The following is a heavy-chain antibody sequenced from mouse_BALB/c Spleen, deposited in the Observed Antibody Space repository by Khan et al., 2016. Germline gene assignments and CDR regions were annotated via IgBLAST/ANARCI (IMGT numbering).Heavy chain of an antibody. CDR1: GYTFTNFG. CDR2: INTYTGEP. J-gene: IGHJ3*01. CDR3: ERWAYYRYDGLAY. D-gene: IGHD2-14*01. V-gene: IGHV9-3-1*01. Sequence: QIQLVQSGPELKKPGETVKISCKASGYTFTNFGMAWVKQAPGQGLKWMGWINTYTGEPTFADDFKGRFAFSLDTSANTAYLQINNLNNEDTATYFYERWAYYRYDGLAYWGQGTLVTVSA.